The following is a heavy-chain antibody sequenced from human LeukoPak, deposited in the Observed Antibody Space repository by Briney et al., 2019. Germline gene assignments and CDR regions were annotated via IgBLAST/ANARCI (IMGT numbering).Heavy chain of an antibody. CDR2: ISDSGGST. Sequence: PGWSLRLSCAASGFTFSSYPMTWVRQAPGKGLEWVSVISDSGGSTHYADSVKGRFTISRDNSKNTLYLQMNSLRAEDTAVYYCAKSRMDYDILTGIFDYWGQGALVTVSS. J-gene: IGHJ4*02. CDR3: AKSRMDYDILTGIFDY. D-gene: IGHD3-9*01. V-gene: IGHV3-23*01. CDR1: GFTFSSYP.